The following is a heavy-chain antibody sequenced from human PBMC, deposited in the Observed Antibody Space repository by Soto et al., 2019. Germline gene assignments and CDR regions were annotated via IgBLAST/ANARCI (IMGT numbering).Heavy chain of an antibody. CDR2: IRSKGNNYAT. Sequence: EVQLVESGGGLVQPGGSLKLSCAASGFTFSGSALHWVRQASGKGLEWGGRIRSKGNNYATAYGASLKGRFTISRDDSKYTAYLQMNSLNTEDTAVYYCSRQASDFWSGKPQYYMDVWGKGTTVTVSS. J-gene: IGHJ6*03. D-gene: IGHD3-3*01. CDR1: GFTFSGSA. CDR3: SRQASDFWSGKPQYYMDV. V-gene: IGHV3-73*01.